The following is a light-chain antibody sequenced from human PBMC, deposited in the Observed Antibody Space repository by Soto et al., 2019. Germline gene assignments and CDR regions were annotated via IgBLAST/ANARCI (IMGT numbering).Light chain of an antibody. CDR1: QTLRND. J-gene: IGKJ5*01. CDR3: QQDYNLPFT. Sequence: EIVMTQSPATLSVSPGERATLSFRASQTLRNDLAWYRQKPGQAPRLLIYNASTRATGIPARFSGSGSGTDFTLTISSLQAEDFAVYYCQQDYNLPFTFGQGTRL. CDR2: NAS. V-gene: IGKV3-15*01.